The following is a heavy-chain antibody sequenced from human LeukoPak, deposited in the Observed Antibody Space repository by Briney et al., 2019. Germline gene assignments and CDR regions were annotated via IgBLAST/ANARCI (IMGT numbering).Heavy chain of an antibody. V-gene: IGHV4-38-2*02. CDR2: IYHSGST. CDR1: GGSISSGYY. CDR3: ARCIAAAGTVDWFDP. Sequence: SETLSLTCTVSGGSISSGYYWGWIRQPPGKGLEWIGSIYHSGSTYYNPSLKSRVTISVDTSKNQFSLKLSSVTAADTAVYYCARCIAAAGTVDWFDPWGQGTLVTVSS. D-gene: IGHD6-13*01. J-gene: IGHJ5*02.